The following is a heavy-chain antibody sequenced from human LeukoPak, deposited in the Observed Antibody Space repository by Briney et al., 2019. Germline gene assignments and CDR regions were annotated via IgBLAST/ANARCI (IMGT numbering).Heavy chain of an antibody. D-gene: IGHD4-11*01. CDR1: GGTFSSYA. J-gene: IGHJ4*02. V-gene: IGHV1-69*05. Sequence: GASVKVSCKASGGTFSSYAISWVRQAPGHGLEWMGRIIPIFGTANYAQKFQGRVTITTDESTSTAYMELSSLRSEDTAVYYCARSSNPWIYYFDYWGQGTLVTVSS. CDR3: ARSSNPWIYYFDY. CDR2: IIPIFGTA.